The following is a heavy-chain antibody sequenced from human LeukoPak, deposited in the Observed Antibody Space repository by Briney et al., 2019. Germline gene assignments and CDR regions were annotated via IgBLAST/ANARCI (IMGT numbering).Heavy chain of an antibody. CDR3: ARVIDSSGYWYYFDY. Sequence: SETLSLTCTVSGGSIISSYWSCIRQPPGEGLEWVGYIYYSGNTNYHPPLKSRVTISVDTSKNQFSLKLSSVTAADTAVYYCARVIDSSGYWYYFDYWGQGTLVTVSS. CDR2: IYYSGNT. CDR1: GGSIISSY. V-gene: IGHV4-59*01. D-gene: IGHD3-22*01. J-gene: IGHJ4*02.